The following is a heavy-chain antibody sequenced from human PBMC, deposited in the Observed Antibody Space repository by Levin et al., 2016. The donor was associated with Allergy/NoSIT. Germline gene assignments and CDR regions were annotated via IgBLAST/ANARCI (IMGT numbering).Heavy chain of an antibody. V-gene: IGHV3-33*08. D-gene: IGHD6-19*01. CDR2: IWFDGRNQ. CDR3: ARAPGQYSGGWYAAD. Sequence: GESLKISCVASGFTFSDYGMHWVRQAPGRGPEWVAVIWFDGRNQYYGDSVKGRFTISRDNSKNTLFLQMNSLGREDTAVYYCARAPGQYSGGWYAADWGQGTLVTVSS. J-gene: IGHJ4*02. CDR1: GFTFSDYG.